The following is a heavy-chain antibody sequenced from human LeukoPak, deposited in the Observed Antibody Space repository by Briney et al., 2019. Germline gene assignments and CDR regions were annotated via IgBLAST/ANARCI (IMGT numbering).Heavy chain of an antibody. D-gene: IGHD3-16*01. J-gene: IGHJ6*01. CDR2: LSGGGST. Sequence: GGSLRLSCAASGFYFTTQAMNWVRQAPGKGLEWVSGLSGGGSTYYEDSVKGRFTISRDNSKNTLYLQMNSLRVDDTAVYYCSTSPSWGFWGEGTQVTVSS. CDR1: GFYFTTQA. V-gene: IGHV3-23*01. CDR3: STSPSWGF.